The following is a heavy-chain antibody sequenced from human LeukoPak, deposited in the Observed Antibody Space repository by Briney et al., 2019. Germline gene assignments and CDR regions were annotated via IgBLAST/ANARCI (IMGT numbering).Heavy chain of an antibody. J-gene: IGHJ4*02. CDR1: GFTFSDYY. Sequence: GGSLRLSCAASGFTFSDYYMNWIRQAPGKGLEWISYISSSGSAIYYADSVKGRFTISRDNAKNSLYLQMNSLRAEDTAVYYCTRDSSSWPDYWGQGTLVTVSS. CDR3: TRDSSSWPDY. D-gene: IGHD6-13*01. V-gene: IGHV3-11*01. CDR2: ISSSGSAI.